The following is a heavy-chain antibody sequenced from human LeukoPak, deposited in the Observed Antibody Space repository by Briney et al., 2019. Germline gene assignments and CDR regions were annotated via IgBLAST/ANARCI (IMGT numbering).Heavy chain of an antibody. V-gene: IGHV3-23*01. CDR3: AKSDCGSDGCKLLNY. Sequence: GGSLRLSCAASGFMFSHHTMTWVRQAPGKGLEWVSSINGSGDATTYADSVMGRFTISRDNSKNTVSLQMNSLRAEDSAVYYCAKSDCGSDGCKLLNYWGQGTLVTASP. CDR1: GFMFSHHT. D-gene: IGHD2-21*01. CDR2: INGSGDAT. J-gene: IGHJ4*02.